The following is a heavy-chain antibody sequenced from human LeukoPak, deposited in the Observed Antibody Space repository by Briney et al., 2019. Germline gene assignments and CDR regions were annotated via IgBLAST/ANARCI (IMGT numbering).Heavy chain of an antibody. CDR3: VKDNPLDY. CDR1: GFTFNNYG. CDR2: IRYDGTSE. V-gene: IGHV3-30*02. J-gene: IGHJ4*02. Sequence: GGSLRLSCGASGFTFNNYGMLWVRQAPGKGLDWVAFIRYDGTSEYYADSVKGRFTISRDNSKNTLFLQMNSLRPENTAVYYCVKDNPLDYWGQGTLVIVSS. D-gene: IGHD1-14*01.